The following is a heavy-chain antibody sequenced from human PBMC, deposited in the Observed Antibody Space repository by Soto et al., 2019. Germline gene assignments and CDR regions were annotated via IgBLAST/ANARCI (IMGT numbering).Heavy chain of an antibody. CDR2: INPSGGST. D-gene: IGHD3-3*01. CDR1: GYTFTSYY. Sequence: QVQLVQSGAEVKKSGASVKVSCKASGYTFTSYYMHWVRQAPGQGLEWMGIINPSGGSTSYAQKFQGRVTMTRDTSTSTVYMELSSLRSEDTAVYYCARDNEYYDFWSGYYGFWVYWGQGTLVTVSS. J-gene: IGHJ4*02. CDR3: ARDNEYYDFWSGYYGFWVY. V-gene: IGHV1-46*03.